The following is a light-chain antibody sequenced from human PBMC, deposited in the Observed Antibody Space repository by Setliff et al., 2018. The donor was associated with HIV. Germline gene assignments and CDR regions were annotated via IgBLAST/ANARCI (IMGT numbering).Light chain of an antibody. V-gene: IGLV2-14*01. J-gene: IGLJ1*01. Sequence: QSVLTQPASVSGSPGQSLTISCTGTSSDVGGYNYVSWYQQHPGKAPKIMIYEVSNRPSGVSNRFSGSKSGNTASLTISGLQAEDEADYYCSSYTSSSTPYVFGTGTKVTVL. CDR3: SSYTSSSTPYV. CDR2: EVS. CDR1: SSDVGGYNY.